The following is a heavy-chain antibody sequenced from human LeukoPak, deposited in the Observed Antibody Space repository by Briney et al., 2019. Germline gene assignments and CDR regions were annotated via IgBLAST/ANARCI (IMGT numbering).Heavy chain of an antibody. D-gene: IGHD6-13*01. CDR2: IKPDGSEK. J-gene: IGHJ4*02. V-gene: IGHV3-7*01. CDR1: GFTFSTYW. CDR3: ASGYSSSWATFDY. Sequence: GGSLRLSCAASGFTFSTYWMTWVRQAPGKGLEWVANIKPDGSEKYYVDSVKGRFTISRDNAKNSLYLQMNSLRAEDTAVCYCASGYSSSWATFDYWGQGTLVTVSS.